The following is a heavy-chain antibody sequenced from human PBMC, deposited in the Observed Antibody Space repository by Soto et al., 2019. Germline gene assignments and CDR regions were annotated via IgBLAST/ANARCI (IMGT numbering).Heavy chain of an antibody. V-gene: IGHV3-21*06. CDR2: ISASGSSL. J-gene: IGHJ4*02. Sequence: ESGGGLVKPGGSLRLSCRVSGFTFRSYGMNWVRQAPGKGLECVSHISASGSSLNYADSVKGRFTISRDNANDSLFLQMNNLRDDDTAVYYCGGSASQAYLGQGTLVIVSS. CDR3: GGSASQAY. CDR1: GFTFRSYG. D-gene: IGHD2-15*01.